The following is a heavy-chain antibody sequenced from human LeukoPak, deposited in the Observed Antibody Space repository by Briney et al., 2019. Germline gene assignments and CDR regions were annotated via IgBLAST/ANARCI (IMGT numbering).Heavy chain of an antibody. CDR2: ISSSSVYI. J-gene: IGHJ4*02. D-gene: IGHD1-26*01. V-gene: IGHV3-21*01. CDR3: ARAGSGTYNLDY. CDR1: GFTFSSYS. Sequence: GGSLRLSCAASGFTFSSYSINWVRQAPGKGLEWVLSISSSSVYIYYAHSLKGRFTISRDNAKNSLYLQMNSLRAEDTAVYYCARAGSGTYNLDYWGQGTLVTVSS.